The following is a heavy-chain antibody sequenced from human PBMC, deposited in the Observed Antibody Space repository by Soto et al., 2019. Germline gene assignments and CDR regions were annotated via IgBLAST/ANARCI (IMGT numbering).Heavy chain of an antibody. CDR3: ARRHSSSGNYDY. J-gene: IGHJ4*02. Sequence: QITLKESGPTLVKPTQTLTLTCTFSGFSLSTGGVGVGWIRQPPGKALEWLAHLYWDDDKRYTPSLEKRLTLTRDISRNQVVLTMTNMDPVDTARYYCARRHSSSGNYDYWGQGTLVTVSS. V-gene: IGHV2-5*02. CDR1: GFSLSTGGVG. CDR2: LYWDDDK. D-gene: IGHD6-13*01.